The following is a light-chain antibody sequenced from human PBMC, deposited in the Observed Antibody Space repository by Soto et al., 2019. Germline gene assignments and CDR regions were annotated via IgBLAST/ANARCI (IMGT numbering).Light chain of an antibody. CDR3: QQSYSTPWT. Sequence: DLQMTQSPATLSGSVGDRVTITCRASQTISSWLAWYQQKPGKAPKLLIYKASTLKSGVPSRFSGSGSGTEFTLTISSLQPEDFATYYCQQSYSTPWTFGQGTKVDIK. CDR1: QTISSW. J-gene: IGKJ1*01. V-gene: IGKV1-5*03. CDR2: KAS.